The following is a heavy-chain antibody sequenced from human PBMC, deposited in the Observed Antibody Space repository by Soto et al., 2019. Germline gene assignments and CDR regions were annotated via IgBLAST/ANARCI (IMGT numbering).Heavy chain of an antibody. Sequence: QVQLQESGPGLVKPSETLSLTCTVSGGSVSSGSYYWSWIRQPPGKGLEWIGYIYYSGSTNYNPSLKSRVTISVDTSKNQFSLKLSSVTAADTAVYYCARDEAFGWFDPWGQGTLVTVSS. D-gene: IGHD3-16*01. CDR2: IYYSGST. CDR1: GGSVSSGSYY. V-gene: IGHV4-61*01. J-gene: IGHJ5*02. CDR3: ARDEAFGWFDP.